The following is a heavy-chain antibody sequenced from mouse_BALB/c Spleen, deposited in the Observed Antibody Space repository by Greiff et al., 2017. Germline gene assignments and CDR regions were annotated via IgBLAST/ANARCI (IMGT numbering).Heavy chain of an antibody. V-gene: IGHV3-6*02. D-gene: IGHD1-1*02. J-gene: IGHJ4*01. Sequence: EVQLVESGPGLVKPSQSLSLTCSVTGYSITSGYYWNWIRQFPGNKLEWMGYISYDGSNNYNPSLKNRISITRDTSKNQFFLKLNSVTTEDTATYYCARDLPYGYDAMDYWGQGTSVTVSS. CDR2: ISYDGSN. CDR1: GYSITSGYY. CDR3: ARDLPYGYDAMDY.